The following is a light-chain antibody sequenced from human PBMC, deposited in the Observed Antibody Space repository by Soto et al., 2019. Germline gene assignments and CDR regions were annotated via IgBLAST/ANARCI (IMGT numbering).Light chain of an antibody. CDR1: ISDVGGYKY. V-gene: IGLV2-8*01. CDR3: SSYAGSNNYV. Sequence: QSVLTQPPSSSGSPGQSVTISCTGTISDVGGYKYVSWYQQYPGKAPKLMIYAVSERPSGVPDRFSGSKSGNTASLTVSGLQAEDEADYYCSSYAGSNNYVFGTGTKVTVL. J-gene: IGLJ1*01. CDR2: AVS.